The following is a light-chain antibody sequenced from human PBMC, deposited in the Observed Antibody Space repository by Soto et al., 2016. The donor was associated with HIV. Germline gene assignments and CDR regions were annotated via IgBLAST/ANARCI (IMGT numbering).Light chain of an antibody. CDR3: LQDYDYPFT. CDR2: AAS. Sequence: AIQMTQSPSSLSASVGDRVTITCRPSQGIRSDLSWFQQSPGKAPKLLIYAASTLQSGVPSRFSGSGSITYFTLTISSLQPEDFATYYCLQDYDYPFTFGPGTKVDMK. CDR1: QGIRSD. J-gene: IGKJ3*01. V-gene: IGKV1-6*01.